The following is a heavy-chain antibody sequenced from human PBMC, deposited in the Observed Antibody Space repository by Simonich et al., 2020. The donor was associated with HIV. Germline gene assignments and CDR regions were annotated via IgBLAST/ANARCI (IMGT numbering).Heavy chain of an antibody. Sequence: GAEVKKPGATVKISCKVSGNIFPDYYIHWVKQAPGKGLGWLGWINTNTGNPTYAQGFTGRFVFSLDTAVSTTYLQISSLKAEDTAVYYCARVAGVRPGTNWFDPWGQGTLVTVSS. CDR2: INTNTGNP. CDR1: GNIFPDYY. D-gene: IGHD1-7*01. J-gene: IGHJ5*02. V-gene: IGHV7-4-1*02. CDR3: ARVAGVRPGTNWFDP.